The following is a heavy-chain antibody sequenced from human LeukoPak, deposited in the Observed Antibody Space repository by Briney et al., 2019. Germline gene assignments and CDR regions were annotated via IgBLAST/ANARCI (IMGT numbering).Heavy chain of an antibody. Sequence: PWETLSLSCTVSGGSISSYYWSWMRQPPGKGLEWIGYIYYSGSTNYNPSLKSRVTISVDTSKHRFSPKLSSVTAADPGVYYCASESTMLSIVPDDAFDIWGRGPMVTVSS. CDR1: GGSISSYY. J-gene: IGHJ3*02. D-gene: IGHD3-16*01. CDR2: IYYSGST. V-gene: IGHV4-59*01. CDR3: ASESTMLSIVPDDAFDI.